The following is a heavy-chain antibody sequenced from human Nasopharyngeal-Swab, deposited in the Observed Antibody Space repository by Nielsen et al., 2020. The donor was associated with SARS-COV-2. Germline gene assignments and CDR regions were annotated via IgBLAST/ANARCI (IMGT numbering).Heavy chain of an antibody. CDR2: INTNTGNP. Sequence: ASVKVSCKPSGYTFTTFAINWVRQAPGQGLEWMGWINTNTGNPTYAQGFTGRFVFSLDTSVNTAYYCARVLGRGGSNYHFGYWGQGTLVTVSS. CDR3: Y. CDR1: GYTFTTFA. J-gene: IGHJ4*02. D-gene: IGHD5-24*01. V-gene: IGHV7-4-1*01.